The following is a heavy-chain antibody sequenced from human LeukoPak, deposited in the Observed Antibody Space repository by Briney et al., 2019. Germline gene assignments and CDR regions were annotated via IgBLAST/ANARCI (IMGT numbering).Heavy chain of an antibody. D-gene: IGHD3-16*02. CDR1: GYTFTGYC. CDR3: ARDPIWGSYRYGWFDP. V-gene: IGHV1-2*02. J-gene: IGHJ5*02. CDR2: INPNSGGT. Sequence: ASVKVSCKASGYTFTGYCMHWVRQAPGQGLEWMGWINPNSGGTNYAQKFQGRVTMTRDTSISTAYMELSRLRSDDTAVYYCARDPIWGSYRYGWFDPWGQGTLVTVSS.